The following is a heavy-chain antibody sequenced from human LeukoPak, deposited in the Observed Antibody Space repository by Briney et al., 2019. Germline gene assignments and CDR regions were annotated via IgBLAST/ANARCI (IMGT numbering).Heavy chain of an antibody. J-gene: IGHJ4*02. D-gene: IGHD1-14*01. CDR3: AREPLRTEHIDY. CDR2: MNPNSGNT. CDR1: GYTFTSYD. Sequence: ASVKVSFKASGYTFTSYDINWVRQATGQGLEWMGWMNPNSGNTGYAQKFQGRVTMTRDTSTSTAYMELSSLRSEDSAVYYCAREPLRTEHIDYWGQGTLVTVSS. V-gene: IGHV1-8*01.